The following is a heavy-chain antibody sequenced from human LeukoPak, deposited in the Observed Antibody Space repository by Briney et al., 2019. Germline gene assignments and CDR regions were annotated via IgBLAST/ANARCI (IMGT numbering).Heavy chain of an antibody. CDR1: GGSFSGYY. Sequence: PSETLSLTCAVYGGSFSGYYWSWIRQPPGKGLEWIGYIYYSGSTNCNPSLKSRVTISVDTSKNQFSLKLSSVTAADTAVYYCAMTTVTTFAYWGQGTLVTVSS. CDR3: AMTTVTTFAY. J-gene: IGHJ4*02. D-gene: IGHD4-17*01. V-gene: IGHV4-59*01. CDR2: IYYSGST.